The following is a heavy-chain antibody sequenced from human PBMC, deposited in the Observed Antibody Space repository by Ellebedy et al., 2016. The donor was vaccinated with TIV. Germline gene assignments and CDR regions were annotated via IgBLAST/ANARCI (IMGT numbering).Heavy chain of an antibody. V-gene: IGHV3-23*01. D-gene: IGHD1-26*01. Sequence: GESLKISCVASGFTFSNNAMSWVRQAPGKGLEWISAITNSGTSTYYADSVKGRFTISRDNSKNTLYLQMDSLRAEDPAIYHCASDPWDAWPAFDIWGQGTMVTVSS. CDR3: ASDPWDAWPAFDI. J-gene: IGHJ3*02. CDR1: GFTFSNNA. CDR2: ITNSGTST.